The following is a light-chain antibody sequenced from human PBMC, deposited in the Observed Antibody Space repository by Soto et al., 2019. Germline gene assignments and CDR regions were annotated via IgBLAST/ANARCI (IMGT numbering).Light chain of an antibody. Sequence: VLTQSPPTPYLSPGESATLSYRHCKSVRTYLAWYQQKPGQAPRLPIYDASNRVTGIPARFSGSGSGTEFTLTISSLEPDDVAVDYCKQRSNRKLTFGQGTRLEIK. V-gene: IGKV3-11*01. CDR2: DAS. J-gene: IGKJ5*01. CDR3: KQRSNRKLT. CDR1: KSVRTY.